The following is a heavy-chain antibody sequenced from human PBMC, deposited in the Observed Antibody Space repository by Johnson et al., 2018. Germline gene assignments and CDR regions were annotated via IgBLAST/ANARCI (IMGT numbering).Heavy chain of an antibody. Sequence: QVQLQESGPGLVKPSETLSLTCTVSGGSISSYYWSWIRQPPGTGLAWIGYLYYTGSPNYNPSLNSRVTISVDTSKKHFSLKLSSFTAADTAVYYCPSPLWNRVYDAFDIWGQGTMVTVSS. D-gene: IGHD1-1*01. V-gene: IGHV4-59*12. CDR1: GGSISSYY. CDR3: PSPLWNRVYDAFDI. J-gene: IGHJ3*02. CDR2: LYYTGSP.